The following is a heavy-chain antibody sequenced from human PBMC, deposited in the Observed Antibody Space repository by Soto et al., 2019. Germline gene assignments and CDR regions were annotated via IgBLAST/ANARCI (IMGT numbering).Heavy chain of an antibody. CDR3: ARDVDFGEGKT. V-gene: IGHV4-61*01. CDR1: GGSVSGGSYY. CDR2: IYYSGST. D-gene: IGHD3-3*01. J-gene: IGHJ5*02. Sequence: QVQLQESGPGLVKPSETLSLTCTVSGGSVSGGSYYWSRIRQPPGKGLEWIGYIYYSGSTNYNPSLKSRVTISVDTSKNQFSLKLRSATAADTAVYYCARDVDFGEGKTWGQGTLVTVSS.